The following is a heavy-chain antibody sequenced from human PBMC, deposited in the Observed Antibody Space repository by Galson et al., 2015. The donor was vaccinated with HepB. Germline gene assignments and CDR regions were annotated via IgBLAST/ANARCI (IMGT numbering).Heavy chain of an antibody. CDR3: VRDGDCSSGSCHGMDV. V-gene: IGHV3-30-3*01. CDR2: ISYDGSNK. D-gene: IGHD2-15*01. Sequence: SLRLSCAASGFTFSSYAMHWVRQAPGKGLGWVAVISYDGSNKHYTDSVKGRFTISRENSKNTLYLQMNSLRAEDTAVYYCVRDGDCSSGSCHGMDVWGQGTTVTVSS. J-gene: IGHJ6*02. CDR1: GFTFSSYA.